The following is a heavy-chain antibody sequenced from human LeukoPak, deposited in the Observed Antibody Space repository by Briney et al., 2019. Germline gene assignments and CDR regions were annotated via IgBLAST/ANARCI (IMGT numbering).Heavy chain of an antibody. CDR3: ARGPYGSGSYHDY. D-gene: IGHD3-10*01. Sequence: GGSLRLSCAASGFTFDDYAMHWVRQAPGKGLEWVSSISSSSSYIYYADSVKGRFTISRDNAKNSLYLQMNSLRAEDTAVYYCARGPYGSGSYHDYWGQGTLVTVSS. V-gene: IGHV3-21*01. CDR1: GFTFDDYA. CDR2: ISSSSSYI. J-gene: IGHJ4*02.